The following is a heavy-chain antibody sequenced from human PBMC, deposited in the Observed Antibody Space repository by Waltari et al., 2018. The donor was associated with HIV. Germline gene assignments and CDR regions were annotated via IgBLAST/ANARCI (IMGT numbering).Heavy chain of an antibody. CDR1: GGSISSSSYY. Sequence: QLQLQESGPGLVKPSETLSLTCTVSGGSISSSSYYWGWIRQPPGKGLAWIGSIYYSGSTYYNPSLKGRVTISVDTSKNQFSLKLSSVTAADTAVYYCARLWGVAGTVDYWGQGTLVTVSS. CDR3: ARLWGVAGTVDY. CDR2: IYYSGST. V-gene: IGHV4-39*01. J-gene: IGHJ4*02. D-gene: IGHD6-19*01.